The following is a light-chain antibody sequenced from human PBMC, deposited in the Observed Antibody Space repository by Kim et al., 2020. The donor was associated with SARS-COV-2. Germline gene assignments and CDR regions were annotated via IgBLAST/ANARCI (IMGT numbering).Light chain of an antibody. CDR1: SLRSYY. CDR2: GKN. Sequence: AVGQTVRNTCQGDSLRSYYASWYQQKPGQAPVLVIYGKNNRPSGIPDRFSGSSSGNTASLTITGAQAEDEADYYCNSRDSSGNHYVFGTGTKVTVL. CDR3: NSRDSSGNHYV. J-gene: IGLJ1*01. V-gene: IGLV3-19*01.